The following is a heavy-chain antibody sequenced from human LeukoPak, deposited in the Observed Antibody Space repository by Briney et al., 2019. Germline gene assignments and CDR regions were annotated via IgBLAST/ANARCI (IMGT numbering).Heavy chain of an antibody. CDR1: GFTVSSNY. CDR2: IKTSGVDT. D-gene: IGHD6-19*01. Sequence: GWSLRLSCAASGFTVSSNYMSWVRRTPGKGLEYVSGIKTSGVDTYFADPVKGRFTISRDNSKNTLYLQMNSLRVEDTAVYYCAKHSGGSGWYYDSWGQGTLVTVSS. V-gene: IGHV3-53*01. CDR3: AKHSGGSGWYYDS. J-gene: IGHJ4*02.